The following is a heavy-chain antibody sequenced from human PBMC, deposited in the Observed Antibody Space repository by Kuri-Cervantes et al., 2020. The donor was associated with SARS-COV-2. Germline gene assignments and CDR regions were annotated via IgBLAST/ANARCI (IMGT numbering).Heavy chain of an antibody. J-gene: IGHJ4*02. D-gene: IGHD2-8*01. Sequence: SDTLSLTCPVADGSIRSYYWSWIRQPPGKGLEWIGNIYNNIYDTVTTYYNPSLKSRVTMSLETSKNQFSLKLSSVTAADTAVYYCASQGHILLQWSYFDYWGQGTLVTVSS. V-gene: IGHV4-59*04. CDR1: DGSIRSYY. CDR3: ASQGHILLQWSYFDY. CDR2: IYNNIYDTVTT.